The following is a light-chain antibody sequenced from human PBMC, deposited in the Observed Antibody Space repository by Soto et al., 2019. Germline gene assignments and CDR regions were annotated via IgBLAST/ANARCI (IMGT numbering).Light chain of an antibody. CDR3: QQRSNWPPLT. CDR2: DAS. V-gene: IGKV3-11*01. Sequence: EIVLTQSPATLSLSPGERATLSCRASQSIDNYLAWYQQKPGQAPRLLIYDASKRVTGVPARFSGSGSGTDFTLTISTLEPEDFAVYYCQQRSNWPPLTFGGGTKVEIK. J-gene: IGKJ4*01. CDR1: QSIDNY.